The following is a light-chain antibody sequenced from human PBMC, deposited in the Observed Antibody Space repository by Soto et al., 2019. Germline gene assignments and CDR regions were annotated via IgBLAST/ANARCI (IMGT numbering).Light chain of an antibody. J-gene: IGKJ1*01. V-gene: IGKV3-20*01. CDR1: QSVSKIY. CDR2: ASS. Sequence: EIVLTQSPDTVSLSPGERATLSCRASQSVSKIYLSWYQQKPGQAPRLLIYASSNRATGIPDRFSGTGSGTDFTLTISRLEPEDFAVYYCQQYDSVPTTFGQGTKVEIK. CDR3: QQYDSVPTT.